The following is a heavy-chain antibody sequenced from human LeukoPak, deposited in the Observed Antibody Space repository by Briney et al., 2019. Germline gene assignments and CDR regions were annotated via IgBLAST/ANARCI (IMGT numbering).Heavy chain of an antibody. V-gene: IGHV3-74*01. J-gene: IGHJ4*02. CDR3: ARDSMDYGSGPPGY. CDR2: INSDGSST. D-gene: IGHD3-10*01. Sequence: RTGGSLRLSCAASGFTFSSYWMHWVRQAPGKGLVWVSRINSDGSSTSYADSVKGRFTISRDNSKNTVFLQMSSLRSDDTAVYYCARDSMDYGSGPPGYWGQGTLVSVSS. CDR1: GFTFSSYW.